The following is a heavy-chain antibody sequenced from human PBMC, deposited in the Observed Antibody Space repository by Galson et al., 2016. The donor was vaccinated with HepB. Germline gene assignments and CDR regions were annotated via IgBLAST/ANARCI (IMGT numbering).Heavy chain of an antibody. V-gene: IGHV4-59*01. J-gene: IGHJ2*01. CDR3: ATGLFGVTSHWYFDL. CDR2: IYNSGNT. Sequence: SETLSLTCFVSSDFLSSSSWSWIRQPPGKGLEWIGYIYNSGNTTYNPSLKSRVAISGDTSKNQFSLNLTSVTAADTAVYYCATGLFGVTSHWYFDLWGRGALVTVSS. D-gene: IGHD3-3*01. CDR1: SDFLSSSS.